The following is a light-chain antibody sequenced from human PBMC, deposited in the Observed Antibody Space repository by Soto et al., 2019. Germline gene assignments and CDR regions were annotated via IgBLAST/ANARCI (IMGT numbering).Light chain of an antibody. V-gene: IGKV3-11*01. J-gene: IGKJ2*01. CDR3: QQRSNWPYT. CDR1: QSFSSS. CDR2: DAS. Sequence: EIVLTQSPATLSLSPGERVTLSCRASQSFSSSLAWYQQKPGQPPRLLIYDASNRATGIPARFRGSGSGTDFTLTISSLEPEDFAVYYCQQRSNWPYTFGQGTKLEIK.